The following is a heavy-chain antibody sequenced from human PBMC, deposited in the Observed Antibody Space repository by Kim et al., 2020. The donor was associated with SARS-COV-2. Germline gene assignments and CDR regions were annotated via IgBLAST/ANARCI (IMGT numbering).Heavy chain of an antibody. Sequence: GGSLRLSCAVSGYALTDSVIHWVRQTPGKGLEWLVLISVDGHNRPYADSAYGRFTISRDTSKNTVYLEMRSLTTDDMGVYYCAKEVGTSGSAGYCHPWGQGTPVTVSS. CDR1: GYALTDSV. D-gene: IGHD6-19*01. CDR2: ISVDGHNR. V-gene: IGHV3-30*18. CDR3: AKEVGTSGSAGYCHP. J-gene: IGHJ5*02.